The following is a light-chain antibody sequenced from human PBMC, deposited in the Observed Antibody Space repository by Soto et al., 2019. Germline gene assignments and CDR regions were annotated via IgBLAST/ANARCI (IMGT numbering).Light chain of an antibody. J-gene: IGKJ5*01. V-gene: IGKV1-39*01. CDR2: AAS. CDR1: QSISSY. CDR3: QQSYSTPIT. Sequence: DIQMTQSPSSLSASVGDRVTITCRASQSISSYLNWYQQKPGKAPKPLIYAASSLQSGLPSRFSGSGYGKDFTLTISSLQPEDFANYYCQQSYSTPITFGQGTRLEIK.